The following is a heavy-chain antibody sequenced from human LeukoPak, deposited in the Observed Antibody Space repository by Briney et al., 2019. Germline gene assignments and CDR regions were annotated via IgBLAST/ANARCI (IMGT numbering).Heavy chain of an antibody. Sequence: PSQTLSLTCTVSGGSISSGGYYWSWNRQPPGKGLEWIGYIYHSGSTNYNPSLKSRVTISVDRSKNQFSLKLSSVTAADTAVYYCARGDDIVVVPAAILSYWGQGTLVTVSS. CDR3: ARGDDIVVVPAAILSY. CDR1: GGSISSGGYY. CDR2: IYHSGST. J-gene: IGHJ4*02. D-gene: IGHD2-2*02. V-gene: IGHV4-30-2*01.